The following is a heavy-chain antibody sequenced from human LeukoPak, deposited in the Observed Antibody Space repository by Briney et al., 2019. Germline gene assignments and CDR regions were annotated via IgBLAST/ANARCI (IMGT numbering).Heavy chain of an antibody. D-gene: IGHD3-16*02. Sequence: PSQTLSLTCTVSGGSISSGSYYWSWIRQPPGKGLEWIGYIYYSGSTNYNPSLKSRVTISVDTSKDQFSLKLSSVTAADTAVYYCARGHMITFGGVIVIPYAFDIWGQGTMVTVSS. V-gene: IGHV4-61*01. J-gene: IGHJ3*02. CDR2: IYYSGST. CDR3: ARGHMITFGGVIVIPYAFDI. CDR1: GGSISSGSYY.